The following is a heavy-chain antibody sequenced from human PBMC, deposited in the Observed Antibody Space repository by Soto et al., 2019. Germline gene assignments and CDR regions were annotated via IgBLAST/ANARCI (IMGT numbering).Heavy chain of an antibody. V-gene: IGHV1-18*01. CDR2: ISAHNGNT. D-gene: IGHD1-1*01. Sequence: QVHLVQSGAEVKKPGASVKVSCKGSGYAVTTYGITWVRQAPGQGLEWMGWISAHNGNTNYAQKLQGRVTVTRDTSTSTAYVGLRSLRSDDTAVNYCARGRYGDYWGQGALVTVSS. CDR1: GYAVTTYG. J-gene: IGHJ4*02. CDR3: ARGRYGDY.